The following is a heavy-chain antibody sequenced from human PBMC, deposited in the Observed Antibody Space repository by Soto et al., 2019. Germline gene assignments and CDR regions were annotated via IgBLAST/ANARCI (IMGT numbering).Heavy chain of an antibody. V-gene: IGHV3-49*03. J-gene: IGHJ4*02. CDR2: IRSKAYGGTT. Sequence: PGGSLRLSCTASGFTFGDYAMSWFRQAPGKGLEWVGFIRSKAYGGTTEYAASVKGRFTISRDDSKSIAYLQMNSLKTEDTAVYYCTRVSMTTVTTGWLYWGQGTLVTVSS. CDR1: GFTFGDYA. CDR3: TRVSMTTVTTGWLY. D-gene: IGHD4-4*01.